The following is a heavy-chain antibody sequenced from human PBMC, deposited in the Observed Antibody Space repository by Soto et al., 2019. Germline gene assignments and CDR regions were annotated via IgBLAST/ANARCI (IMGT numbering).Heavy chain of an antibody. CDR3: VKGALHCSGGSCYSEYFQR. D-gene: IGHD2-15*01. CDR2: ISSNGGST. J-gene: IGHJ1*01. Sequence: GGSLRLSCSASGFTFSSYAMHWVRQAPGKGLEYVSAISSNGGSTYYADSVKGRFTISRDNSKNTLYLQMSSLRAEDTAVYYCVKGALHCSGGSCYSEYFQRWGQGTLVTVSS. CDR1: GFTFSSYA. V-gene: IGHV3-64D*06.